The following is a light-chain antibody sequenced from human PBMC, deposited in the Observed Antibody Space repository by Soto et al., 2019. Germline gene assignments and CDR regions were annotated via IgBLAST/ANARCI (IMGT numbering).Light chain of an antibody. J-gene: IGLJ1*01. Sequence: QSALTQPASVSASPGQSITISCTGTSSDVGSYNLVSWYQQHPGKAPKVMIYEVSKRPSGVSNRFSGSKSGNTASLTISGLQAEDEADYYCCSYAGYSTYVFGTGTKLTVL. CDR3: CSYAGYSTYV. CDR2: EVS. V-gene: IGLV2-23*02. CDR1: SSDVGSYNL.